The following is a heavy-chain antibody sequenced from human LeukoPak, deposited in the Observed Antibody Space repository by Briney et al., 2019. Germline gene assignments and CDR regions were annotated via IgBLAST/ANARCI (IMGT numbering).Heavy chain of an antibody. J-gene: IGHJ4*02. V-gene: IGHV1-18*01. D-gene: IGHD3-10*01. CDR1: GYTFTSYG. CDR2: ISAYNGNT. Sequence: GASVKVSCKASGYTFTSYGISWVRQAPGQGLEWMGWISAYNGNTNYAQKLQGRVTMTTDTSTSTAYMELRSLRSDDTAVYYCARVPLYYGSGSYQSEILDYWGQGTLVTVSS. CDR3: ARVPLYYGSGSYQSEILDY.